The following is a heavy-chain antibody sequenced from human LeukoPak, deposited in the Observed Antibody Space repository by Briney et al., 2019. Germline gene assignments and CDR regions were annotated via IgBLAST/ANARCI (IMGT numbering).Heavy chain of an antibody. CDR1: GFTFSSYW. D-gene: IGHD4-17*01. CDR2: IKQDGSEK. CDR3: ARVRRPHMTTVTNPYY. Sequence: PGGSLRLSCAASGFTFSSYWMSWVRQAPGKGLEWVANIKQDGSEKYYVDSVKGRFTISRDNAKNSLYLQMNSLRAEDTAVYYCARVRRPHMTTVTNPYYWGQGTLVTVSS. V-gene: IGHV3-7*01. J-gene: IGHJ4*02.